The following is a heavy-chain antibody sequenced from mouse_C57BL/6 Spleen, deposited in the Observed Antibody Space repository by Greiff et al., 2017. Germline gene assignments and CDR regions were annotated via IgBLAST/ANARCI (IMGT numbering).Heavy chain of an antibody. D-gene: IGHD1-1*01. V-gene: IGHV1-82*01. J-gene: IGHJ3*01. Sequence: VQLQQSGPELVKPGASVKISCKASGYAFSSSWMNWVKQRPGKGLEWIGRIYPGDGDTNYNGKFKGKATLTADKSSSTAYMQLSSLTSEDSAVYFCTTVPSGFAYWGQGTLVTVSA. CDR3: TTVPSGFAY. CDR2: IYPGDGDT. CDR1: GYAFSSSW.